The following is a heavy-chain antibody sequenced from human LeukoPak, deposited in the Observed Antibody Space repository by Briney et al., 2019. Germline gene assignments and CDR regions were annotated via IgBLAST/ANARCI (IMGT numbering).Heavy chain of an antibody. CDR2: IIPILGIA. D-gene: IGHD3-10*01. V-gene: IGHV1-69*04. J-gene: IGHJ4*02. CDR3: ARSSGSGSHPDY. Sequence: SVKVSCKASGGTFSRYAISWVRQAPGQGLEWMGRIIPILGIANYAQKFQGRVTITADKSTSTAYMELSSLRSEDTAVYYCARSSGSGSHPDYWGQGTLVTVSS. CDR1: GGTFSRYA.